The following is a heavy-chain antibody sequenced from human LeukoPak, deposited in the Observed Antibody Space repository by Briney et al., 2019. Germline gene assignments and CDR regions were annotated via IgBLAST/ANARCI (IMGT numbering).Heavy chain of an antibody. Sequence: SVKVSCKASGGTFSTYSISWVRRAPGQGLEWMGKIIPILGITNYAQKFQGRVTLTVDKSTSTAYMELNSLPSDDTAVYYCARLDDCSTRNCPYRPSWFDPWGQGTLVTVSS. D-gene: IGHD2-2*01. V-gene: IGHV1-69*02. CDR1: GGTFSTYS. CDR3: ARLDDCSTRNCPYRPSWFDP. J-gene: IGHJ5*02. CDR2: IIPILGIT.